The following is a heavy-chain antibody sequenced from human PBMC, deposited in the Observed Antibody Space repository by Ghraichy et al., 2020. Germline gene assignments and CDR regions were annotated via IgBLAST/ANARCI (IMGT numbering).Heavy chain of an antibody. J-gene: IGHJ4*02. V-gene: IGHV3-66*01. Sequence: GGSLRLSCVASGFTFTGNSMNWVRQAPGKGLEWVSVIYSGGSTYYADSVKGRFTISRDNSKNTLYLQMNSLRAEDTAVYYCARSAMFRSGYDYWGQGTLVTVSS. CDR3: ARSAMFRSGYDY. CDR2: IYSGGST. D-gene: IGHD6-19*01. CDR1: GFTFTGNS.